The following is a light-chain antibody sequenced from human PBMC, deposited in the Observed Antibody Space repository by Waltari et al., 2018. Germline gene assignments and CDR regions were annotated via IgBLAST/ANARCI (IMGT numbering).Light chain of an antibody. J-gene: IGKJ4*01. CDR3: QQSYNDPLT. Sequence: DIQMTQSPSSLSASVGDRVTINCRASQSISDSLNWYQQKQGKAPKLLIYAASTLQSGVPSRFSGSGYGTDFTLTISRLQREDFATYYCQQSYNDPLTFGGGTKMEIK. V-gene: IGKV1-39*01. CDR2: AAS. CDR1: QSISDS.